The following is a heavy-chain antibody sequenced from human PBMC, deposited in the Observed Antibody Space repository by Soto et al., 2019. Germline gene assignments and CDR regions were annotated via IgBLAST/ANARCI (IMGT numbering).Heavy chain of an antibody. V-gene: IGHV4-4*07. Sequence: QVQLQESGPGLVKPSQTLSLTSTASAGSINSYYWYWNRRPAGKGLEWIGRVYISASTNYSPSLQSRVTMSIDTSKNEFSLKVSSVTAADTAVYYCAKSSSRSSLGQYGLDVWGQGTTVTVSS. CDR3: AKSSSRSSLGQYGLDV. CDR1: AGSINSYY. D-gene: IGHD6-13*01. J-gene: IGHJ6*02. CDR2: VYISAST.